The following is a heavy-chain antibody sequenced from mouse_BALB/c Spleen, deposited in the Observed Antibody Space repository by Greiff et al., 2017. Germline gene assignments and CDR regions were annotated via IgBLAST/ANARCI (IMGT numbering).Heavy chain of an antibody. V-gene: IGHV1-69*02. Sequence: QVQLQQSGAELVRPGASVKLSCKASGYTFTSYWINWVKQRPGQGLEWIGNIYPSDSYTNYNQKFKDKATLTVDKSSSTAYMQLSSPTSEDSAVYYCTSTGYYGNYALYWGQGTSVTVSS. D-gene: IGHD2-1*01. CDR2: IYPSDSYT. CDR1: GYTFTSYW. J-gene: IGHJ4*01. CDR3: TSTGYYGNYALY.